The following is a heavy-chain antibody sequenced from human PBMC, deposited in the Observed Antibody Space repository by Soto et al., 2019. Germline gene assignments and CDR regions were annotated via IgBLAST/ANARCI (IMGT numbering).Heavy chain of an antibody. D-gene: IGHD3-9*01. J-gene: IGHJ5*02. CDR2: IYYSGST. CDR3: ARAGGKLRYFDWFSP. V-gene: IGHV4-59*08. Sequence: SETLSLTCTVSSGSIRSYYWSWIRQPPGKGLEWIGYIYYSGSTNHNPSLKSRVTISVDTSKNQFSLKLSSVTAADTAVYYCARAGGKLRYFDWFSPWGQGTLVTVSS. CDR1: SGSIRSYY.